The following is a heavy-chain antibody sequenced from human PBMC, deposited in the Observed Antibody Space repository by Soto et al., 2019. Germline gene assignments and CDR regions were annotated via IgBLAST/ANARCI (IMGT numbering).Heavy chain of an antibody. J-gene: IGHJ4*02. CDR1: GYTFTIYA. CDR3: ARGTRETFSAD. V-gene: IGHV1-3*01. CDR2: INAGNGNT. D-gene: IGHD1-26*01. Sequence: ASVKVSCKASGYTFTIYAMHWVRQAPGQRLEWMGWINAGNGNTKYSQKFQGRVTITRDTSASTAYMELSSLRSEDTAVYYCARGTRETFSADWGQGTLVTVSS.